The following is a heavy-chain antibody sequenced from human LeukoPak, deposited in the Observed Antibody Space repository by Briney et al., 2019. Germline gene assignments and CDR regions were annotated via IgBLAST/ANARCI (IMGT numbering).Heavy chain of an antibody. CDR1: GGSINSYY. CDR3: AAGPRYISGYYRSFDY. V-gene: IGHV4-59*01. D-gene: IGHD3-22*01. CDR2: IYYSGTT. Sequence: KSSETLSLTCTVSGGSINSYYWRWIRQPPGKGLGYIGYIYYSGTTNYNPSLKSRVTISIDTSKNQFSLKLSSVTAADTAVYYCAAGPRYISGYYRSFDYWGQGTLVTVSS. J-gene: IGHJ4*02.